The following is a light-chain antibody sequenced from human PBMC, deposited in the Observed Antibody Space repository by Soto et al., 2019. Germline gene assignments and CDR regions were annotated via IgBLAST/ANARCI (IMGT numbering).Light chain of an antibody. CDR1: QGISNS. J-gene: IGKJ3*01. CDR3: HQYNNDPFT. CDR2: DAS. V-gene: IGKV1-33*01. Sequence: DIQMTQSPSSLSASVGDTITITCRASQGISNSLNWYQLRPGEAPKLLIYDASNLAPGVPSRFSGSGSGTPFTFTVSSLQTEDIATYYCHQYNNDPFTFGPGTKVDLK.